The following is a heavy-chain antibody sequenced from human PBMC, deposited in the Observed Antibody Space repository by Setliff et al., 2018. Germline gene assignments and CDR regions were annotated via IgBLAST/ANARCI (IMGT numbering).Heavy chain of an antibody. D-gene: IGHD6-25*01. CDR3: ARGVSGVSWTPRY. Sequence: PSETLSLTCTVSGDSMNDNHWTWMRQPPGKGLEWIGYIYTSGGTNYNPSLKGRVTISVDMTENQFSLILRSVVAADTAVYYCARGVSGVSWTPRYWGRGTLVTVSS. CDR2: IYTSGGT. CDR1: GDSMNDNH. V-gene: IGHV4-4*08. J-gene: IGHJ4*02.